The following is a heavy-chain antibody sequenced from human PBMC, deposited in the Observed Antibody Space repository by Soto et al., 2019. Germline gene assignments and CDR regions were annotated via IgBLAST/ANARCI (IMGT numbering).Heavy chain of an antibody. CDR3: ARKIVVVPAAVWDLNNWFDP. CDR1: GGSISSSSYY. J-gene: IGHJ5*02. V-gene: IGHV4-39*01. CDR2: IYYSGST. D-gene: IGHD2-2*01. Sequence: QLQLQESGPGLVKPSETLSLTCTVSGGSISSSSYYWGWIRQPPGKGLEWIGSIYYSGSTYYNPSLKSRVTISVDTSKNQFSLKLSSVTAADTAVYYCARKIVVVPAAVWDLNNWFDPWGQGTLVTVSS.